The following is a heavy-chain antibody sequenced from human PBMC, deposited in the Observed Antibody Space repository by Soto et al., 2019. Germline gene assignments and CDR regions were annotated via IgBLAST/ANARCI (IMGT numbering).Heavy chain of an antibody. CDR3: AREHLELQAGYYYGMDV. V-gene: IGHV3-74*01. CDR1: GFTFSSYW. J-gene: IGHJ6*02. Sequence: GGSLRLSSAASGFTFSSYWMHWVRQAPGKGLVWVSRINSDGSSTSYADSVKGRFTISRDNAKNTLYLQMNSLRAEDTAVYYCAREHLELQAGYYYGMDVWGQGTTVTVSS. CDR2: INSDGSST. D-gene: IGHD1-7*01.